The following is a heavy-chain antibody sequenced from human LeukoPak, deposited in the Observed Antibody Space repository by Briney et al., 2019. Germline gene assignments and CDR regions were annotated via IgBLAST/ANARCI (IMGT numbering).Heavy chain of an antibody. CDR1: GFTFSSYW. CDR3: AGGGFYYYDSSGYYGFDP. V-gene: IGHV3-7*01. J-gene: IGHJ5*02. Sequence: YPGGSLRLSCAASGFTFSSYWMSWVRQAPGKGLEWVANIKQDGSEKYYVDSVKGRFTISRDNAKNSLYLQMNSLRAEDTAVYYCAGGGFYYYDSSGYYGFDPWGQGTLVTVSS. D-gene: IGHD3-22*01. CDR2: IKQDGSEK.